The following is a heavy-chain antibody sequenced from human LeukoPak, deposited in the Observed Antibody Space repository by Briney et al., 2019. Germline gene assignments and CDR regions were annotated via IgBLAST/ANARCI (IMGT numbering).Heavy chain of an antibody. V-gene: IGHV4-59*08. Sequence: SETLSLTCTVSGGSISSYYWSWIRQPPGKGLEWIGYIYYSGSTNYNPSLKSRVTISVDTSKNQFSLKLSSVTAADTAVYYCARHSYYDSSGHRFDYWGQGTLVTVSS. D-gene: IGHD3-22*01. CDR3: ARHSYYDSSGHRFDY. CDR1: GGSISSYY. CDR2: IYYSGST. J-gene: IGHJ4*02.